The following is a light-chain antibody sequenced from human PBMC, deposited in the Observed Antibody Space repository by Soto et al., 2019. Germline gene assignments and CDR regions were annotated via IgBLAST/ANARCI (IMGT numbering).Light chain of an antibody. CDR3: AAWDDRMSAWV. CDR2: NNI. V-gene: IGLV1-47*02. J-gene: IGLJ3*02. CDR1: SSNIGSNS. Sequence: QSVLTQPPSASGTPGQRVTISCSGSSSNIGSNSVYWYQQLPGTAPKLLIYNNILRPSGVPDRFSGSKSGTSASLAISGLRSEDEADYYCAAWDDRMSAWVFGGGTKLTVL.